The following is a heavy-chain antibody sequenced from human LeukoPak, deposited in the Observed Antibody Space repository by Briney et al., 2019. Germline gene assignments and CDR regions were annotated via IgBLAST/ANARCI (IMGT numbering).Heavy chain of an antibody. CDR1: GGTFSSYA. V-gene: IGHV1-69*13. Sequence: ASVRVSCKASGGTFSSYAISWVRQAPGQGLEWMGGIIPIFGTANYAQKFQGRVTITADESTSTAYMELSRLRSEDTAVYYCARGGAAYCGGDCYFAYWGQGTLVTVS. D-gene: IGHD2-21*02. J-gene: IGHJ4*02. CDR3: ARGGAAYCGGDCYFAY. CDR2: IIPIFGTA.